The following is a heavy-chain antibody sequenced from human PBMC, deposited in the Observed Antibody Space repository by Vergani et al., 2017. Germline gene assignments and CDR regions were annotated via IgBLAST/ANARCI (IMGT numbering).Heavy chain of an antibody. CDR1: GGSISRGDYY. J-gene: IGHJ5*02. Sequence: QVQLQESGPGLVKPSQTLSVTCTVSGGSISRGDYYWRCIRQPPGKGLEWIGYIYYSGSTYYNPSLKSRVTISVDTSKNQFALKLSSVTAADTAVYYCARWAGGITMIPSGGFDPWGQGTLVTVSS. V-gene: IGHV4-30-4*08. CDR2: IYYSGST. CDR3: ARWAGGITMIPSGGFDP. D-gene: IGHD3-22*01.